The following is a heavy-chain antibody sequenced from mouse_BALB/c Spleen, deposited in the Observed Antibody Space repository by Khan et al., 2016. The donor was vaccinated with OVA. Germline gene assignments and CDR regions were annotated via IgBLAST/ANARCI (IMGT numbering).Heavy chain of an antibody. D-gene: IGHD2-2*01. CDR2: INPSNGGT. J-gene: IGHJ3*01. CDR3: TRSGYGSFAY. Sequence: VQLQQSGAELVKPGASVRLSCKASGYTFTSYYLYWVKQRPGQGLEWIGDINPSNGGTNFNEKFKSKATLTVDKSSSTAYMQLNSLTSEDSAVYYCTRSGYGSFAYWGQGTPVTVSA. CDR1: GYTFTSYY. V-gene: IGHV1S81*02.